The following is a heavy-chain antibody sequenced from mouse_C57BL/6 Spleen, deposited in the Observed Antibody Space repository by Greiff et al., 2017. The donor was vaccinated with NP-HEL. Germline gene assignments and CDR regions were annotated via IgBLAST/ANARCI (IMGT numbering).Heavy chain of an antibody. J-gene: IGHJ4*01. CDR2: ISSGGDYI. V-gene: IGHV5-9-1*02. D-gene: IGHD1-1*01. Sequence: EVQVVESGEGLVKPGGSLKLSCAASGFTFSSYAMSWVRQTPEKRLEWVAYISSGGDYIYYADTVKGRFTISRDNARNTLYLQMSSLKSEDTAMYYCTRDYYYGSSNYDYAMDYWGQGTSVTVSS. CDR1: GFTFSSYA. CDR3: TRDYYYGSSNYDYAMDY.